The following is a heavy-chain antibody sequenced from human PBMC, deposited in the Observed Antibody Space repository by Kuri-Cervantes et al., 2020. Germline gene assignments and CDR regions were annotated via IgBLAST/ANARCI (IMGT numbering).Heavy chain of an antibody. CDR1: GYTFTSYA. Sequence: ASVKVSCKASGYTFTSYAISWVRQAPGQGLEWMGWISAYNGNTNYAQKLQGRVTMTTDTSTSTAYMELRSLRSDDTAVYYCARDLYNWNDGGWFDPWGQGTLVTVSS. CDR3: ARDLYNWNDGGWFDP. V-gene: IGHV1-18*01. CDR2: ISAYNGNT. J-gene: IGHJ5*02. D-gene: IGHD1-20*01.